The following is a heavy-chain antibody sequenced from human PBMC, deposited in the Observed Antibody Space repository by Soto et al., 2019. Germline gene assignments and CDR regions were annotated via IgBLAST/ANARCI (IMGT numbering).Heavy chain of an antibody. CDR3: ARHFLLPSSKFYYMDV. V-gene: IGHV1-69*08. CDR2: IIPKHGTA. J-gene: IGHJ6*03. CDR1: EGTFSAYT. Sequence: QGQLVQSGAEVKKPGSSVKVSCTASEGTFSAYTINWVRQAPGQRLEWMARIIPKHGTATYAEKFQGRAATTADRSTNTAYLELSSLRSDDTAGYYCARHFLLPSSKFYYMDVWGKGTTVTVSS. D-gene: IGHD3-3*02.